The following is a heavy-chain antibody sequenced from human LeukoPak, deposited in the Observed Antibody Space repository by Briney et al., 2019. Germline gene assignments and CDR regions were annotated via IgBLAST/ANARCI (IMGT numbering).Heavy chain of an antibody. CDR2: IYFSGSA. Sequence: LETLSLTCTVSGVSISSSFWIWIRQPPGKGLEWIGYIYFSGSAYYNTSLKSRVTISVDTSKNQFSLNLTSVTAADTAVYYCARGGKFCSGGSCYLIDYWGQGTLVTVSS. D-gene: IGHD2-15*01. CDR3: ARGGKFCSGGSCYLIDY. CDR1: GVSISSSF. V-gene: IGHV4-59*01. J-gene: IGHJ4*02.